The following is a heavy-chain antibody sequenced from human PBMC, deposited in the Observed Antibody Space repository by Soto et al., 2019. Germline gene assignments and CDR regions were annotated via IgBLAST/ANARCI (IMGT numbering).Heavy chain of an antibody. V-gene: IGHV4-30-2*01. CDR3: AGMPYTSGLRFDY. CDR2: IYQSGVT. Sequence: SETLSLTCNMSGDSYSISTYSWSWIRQPPGKALQWIGFIYQSGVTSYNPSLASRVSISLDRSNNQCSLKLKSVTAADTAVYFCAGMPYTSGLRFDYWGQGTRVTVSS. J-gene: IGHJ4*02. CDR1: GDSYSISTYS. D-gene: IGHD6-19*01.